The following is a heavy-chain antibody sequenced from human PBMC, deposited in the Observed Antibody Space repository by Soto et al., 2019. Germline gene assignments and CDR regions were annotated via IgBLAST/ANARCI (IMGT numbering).Heavy chain of an antibody. CDR3: AKASGDYYDSEGAFDI. CDR1: GFTFSSYA. D-gene: IGHD3-22*01. CDR2: ISGSGGST. Sequence: EVQLLESGGGLVQPGGSLRLSCAASGFTFSSYAMSWVRQAPGKGLEWVSAISGSGGSTYYADSVKGRFTISRDNSKNTLYLQMNSLRAEDTAVYYCAKASGDYYDSEGAFDIWGQGTMVTVSS. V-gene: IGHV3-23*01. J-gene: IGHJ3*02.